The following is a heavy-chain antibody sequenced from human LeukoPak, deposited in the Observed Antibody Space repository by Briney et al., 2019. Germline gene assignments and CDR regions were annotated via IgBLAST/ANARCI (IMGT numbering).Heavy chain of an antibody. D-gene: IGHD3-22*01. CDR2: ISAYNGNT. Sequence: ASVKVSCKASGYTFTSYGISWVRQAPAQGLEWMGWISAYNGNTNYAQKLQGRVAMTTDTSTSTAYMELRSLRSDDTAVYYCARVPLSITMIVGDDAFDIWGQGTMVTVSS. J-gene: IGHJ3*02. V-gene: IGHV1-18*01. CDR1: GYTFTSYG. CDR3: ARVPLSITMIVGDDAFDI.